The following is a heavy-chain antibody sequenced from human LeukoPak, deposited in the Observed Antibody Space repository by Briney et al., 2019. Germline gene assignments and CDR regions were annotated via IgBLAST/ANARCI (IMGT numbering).Heavy chain of an antibody. CDR2: ISAYNGNT. CDR3: AKSGDSSGYYGTGVYYFDY. Sequence: ASVKVSCKASGYTFTSYGISWVRQAPGQGLEWMGWISAYNGNTNYAQKLQGRVTMTTDTSTSTAYMELRSLRSDDTAVYYCAKSGDSSGYYGTGVYYFDYWGQGTLVTVSS. J-gene: IGHJ4*02. D-gene: IGHD3-22*01. CDR1: GYTFTSYG. V-gene: IGHV1-18*01.